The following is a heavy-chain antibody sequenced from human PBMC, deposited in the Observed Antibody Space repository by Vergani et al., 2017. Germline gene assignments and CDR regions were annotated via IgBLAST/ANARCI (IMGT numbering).Heavy chain of an antibody. CDR2: INPNRGGT. CDR1: GYTFTGYY. V-gene: IGHV1-2*06. Sequence: QVQLVQSGAEVKKPGASVKVSCKASGYTFTGYYMHWVRQAPGQGLEWMGRINPNRGGTNYAQKFQGRVTMTRDTSISTGNMELSRLRSDDTAVYYCAREDIGGXSSTSGYAGGDYYYYMDVWGKGTTVTVSS. D-gene: IGHD2-2*01. CDR3: AREDIGGXSSTSGYAGGDYYYYMDV. J-gene: IGHJ6*03.